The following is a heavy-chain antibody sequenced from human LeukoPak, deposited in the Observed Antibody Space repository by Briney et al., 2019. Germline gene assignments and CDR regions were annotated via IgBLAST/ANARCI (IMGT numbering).Heavy chain of an antibody. D-gene: IGHD1-26*01. J-gene: IGHJ5*02. Sequence: PGGSLRLSCAASGFTFSSYGMHWVRQAPGKGLEWVAVIWYDGSNKYYADSVKGRFTISRDNSKNTLYLQMNSRRAEDTAVYHCAKWEYRYSGSYHWGQGTLVTVSS. CDR1: GFTFSSYG. V-gene: IGHV3-33*06. CDR2: IWYDGSNK. CDR3: AKWEYRYSGSYH.